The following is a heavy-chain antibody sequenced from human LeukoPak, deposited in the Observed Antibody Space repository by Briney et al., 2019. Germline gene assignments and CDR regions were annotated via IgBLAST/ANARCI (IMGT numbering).Heavy chain of an antibody. J-gene: IGHJ5*02. D-gene: IGHD3-10*01. CDR3: ARDYRPRDVTFMVRGSSSTGAQLIFDP. V-gene: IGHV4-4*07. CDR2: IYTSGST. Sequence: SGGSLRLSCAASGFTFSSYGMNWVRQAPGKGLEWIGRIYTSGSTNYNPSLKSRVTMSVDTSKNQFSLKLSSVTAADTAVYYCARDYRPRDVTFMVRGSSSTGAQLIFDPWGQGTLVTVSS. CDR1: GFTFSSYG.